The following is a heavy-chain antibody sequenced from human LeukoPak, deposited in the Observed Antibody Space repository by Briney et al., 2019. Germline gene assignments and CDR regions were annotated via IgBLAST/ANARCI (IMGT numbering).Heavy chain of an antibody. D-gene: IGHD1-7*01. CDR1: GFTFSSYE. CDR3: ARVSEYELVDY. V-gene: IGHV3-48*03. J-gene: IGHJ4*02. Sequence: PGGSLRLSCAASGFTFSSYEMNWVRQAPGKGLEWVSYISSSGSTIYYADSVKGRFTISRDNAKNSLYLQMNSLRAEDTAVYYSARVSEYELVDYWGQGTLVTVSS. CDR2: ISSSGSTI.